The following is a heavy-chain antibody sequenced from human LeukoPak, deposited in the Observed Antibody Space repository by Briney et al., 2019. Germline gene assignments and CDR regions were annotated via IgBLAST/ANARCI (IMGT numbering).Heavy chain of an antibody. CDR1: NY. J-gene: IGHJ4*02. CDR2: IYSGGST. Sequence: NYXXWVRQAPXKGLEWVSVIYSGGSTYYADSVKGRFTISRDNSKNTLYLQMNSLRAEDTAVYYCARDRDSLFDYWGQGTLVTVSS. V-gene: IGHV3-66*01. CDR3: ARDRDSLFDY.